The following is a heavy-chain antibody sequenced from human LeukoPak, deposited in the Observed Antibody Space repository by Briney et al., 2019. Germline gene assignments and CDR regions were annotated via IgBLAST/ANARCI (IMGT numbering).Heavy chain of an antibody. CDR2: ISGSGGST. V-gene: IGHV3-23*01. Sequence: GGSLRLSCAASGFTFSSYALSWVRQAPGKGLEWVSAISGSGGSTYYADSVKGRFTISRDNSKNTLYLQMNSLRAEDTAVYYCAKDWDYDSSGYYDYWGQGTLVTVFS. J-gene: IGHJ4*02. CDR1: GFTFSSYA. CDR3: AKDWDYDSSGYYDY. D-gene: IGHD3-22*01.